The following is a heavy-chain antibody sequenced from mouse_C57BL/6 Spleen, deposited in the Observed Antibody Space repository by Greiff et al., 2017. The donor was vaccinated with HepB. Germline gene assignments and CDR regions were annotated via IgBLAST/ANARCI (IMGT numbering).Heavy chain of an antibody. V-gene: IGHV1-26*01. J-gene: IGHJ1*03. Sequence: EVQLQQSGPELAKPGASVKISCKASGYTFTDYYMNWVKQSHGKSLEWIGDINPNNGGTSYNQKFKGKATLTVDKSSSTAYMELRSLTSEDSAVYYCAPITTVVATNFDVWGTGTTVTVSS. CDR2: INPNNGGT. CDR3: APITTVVATNFDV. D-gene: IGHD1-1*01. CDR1: GYTFTDYY.